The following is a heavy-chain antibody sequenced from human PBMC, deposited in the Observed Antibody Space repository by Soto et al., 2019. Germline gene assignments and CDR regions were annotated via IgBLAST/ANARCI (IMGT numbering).Heavy chain of an antibody. Sequence: SQTLSLTCAISGDSVSTNRATWDWIRQSPSRGLEWLGRTYYRSKWYNDYTVSVQGRITINQDTSNNQFSLQLNSVTPYDTAVYYCVRLIGNSWLDSWGQGTLVTAPQ. D-gene: IGHD2-8*01. CDR3: VRLIGNSWLDS. J-gene: IGHJ5*01. CDR1: GDSVSTNRAT. V-gene: IGHV6-1*01. CDR2: TYYRSKWYN.